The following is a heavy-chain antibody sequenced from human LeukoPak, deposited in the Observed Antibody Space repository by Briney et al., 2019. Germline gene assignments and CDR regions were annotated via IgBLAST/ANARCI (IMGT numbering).Heavy chain of an antibody. Sequence: SETLSLTCTVSGGSITSTTSYWGWIRQPPGKGLEWIGTIYYSGSTYYNPSLNSRVTISLDTSKNQFSLSLRFVTAADTAVYFRARYASGSSAFDSWGQGTLVTVFS. CDR1: GGSITSTTSY. CDR2: IYYSGST. D-gene: IGHD3-10*01. V-gene: IGHV4-39*01. J-gene: IGHJ4*02. CDR3: ARYASGSSAFDS.